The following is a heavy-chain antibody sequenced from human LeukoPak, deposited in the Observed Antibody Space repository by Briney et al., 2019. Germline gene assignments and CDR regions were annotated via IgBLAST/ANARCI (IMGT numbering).Heavy chain of an antibody. D-gene: IGHD3-22*01. Sequence: ASVKVSCKASGYTFTSYGISWVRQAPGQGLEWMGWISAYNGNTNYAQKLQGRVTMTTDTSTSTAYMELRSLRSDDTAVYYCAREAVPQIYYDSSGYYLDWGQGTLVTVSS. CDR3: AREAVPQIYYDSSGYYLD. CDR1: GYTFTSYG. V-gene: IGHV1-18*01. J-gene: IGHJ4*02. CDR2: ISAYNGNT.